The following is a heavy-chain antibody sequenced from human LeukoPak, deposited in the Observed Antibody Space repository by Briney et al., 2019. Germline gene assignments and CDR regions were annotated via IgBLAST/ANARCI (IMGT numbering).Heavy chain of an antibody. CDR2: IWYDGSNK. CDR1: GFTFSSYG. J-gene: IGHJ4*02. Sequence: GGSLRLSCAASGFTFSSYGMHWVRQAPGKGLEWVAVIWYDGSNKYYVDSVKGRFTISRDNSKNTLYPQMNSLRAEDTAVYYCAKGPLEMAKGDFDYWGQGTLVTVSS. CDR3: AKGPLEMAKGDFDY. D-gene: IGHD5-24*01. V-gene: IGHV3-33*06.